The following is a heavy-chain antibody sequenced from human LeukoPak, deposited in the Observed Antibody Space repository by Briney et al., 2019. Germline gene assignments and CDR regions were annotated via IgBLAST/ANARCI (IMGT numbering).Heavy chain of an antibody. D-gene: IGHD1-14*01. CDR3: ATDGTFDY. Sequence: PGGSLRLSCAASGFTVYNNFMQWVRQAPGKGLESVSLIYSAGRTYYRDSVRGRFTISRDNSKNTLYPQMNNLRVEDTAVYYCATDGTFDYWGQGTLVTVSS. J-gene: IGHJ4*02. CDR1: GFTVYNNF. V-gene: IGHV3-53*01. CDR2: IYSAGRT.